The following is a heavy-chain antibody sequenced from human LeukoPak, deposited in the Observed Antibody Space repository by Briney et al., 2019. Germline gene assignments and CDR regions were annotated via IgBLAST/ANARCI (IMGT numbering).Heavy chain of an antibody. CDR2: IYYTGST. CDR1: GDSISTYY. Sequence: PSETLSLTCSVSGDSISTYYWNWIRQPPGKGLEWIGYIYYTGSTNYNPSFKRRVTISLDTSKNQFSLKLTSVTAADTAVYYCARDLHYYVAMDVWGQGTTVTVSS. J-gene: IGHJ6*02. D-gene: IGHD3-10*02. CDR3: ARDLHYYVAMDV. V-gene: IGHV4-59*01.